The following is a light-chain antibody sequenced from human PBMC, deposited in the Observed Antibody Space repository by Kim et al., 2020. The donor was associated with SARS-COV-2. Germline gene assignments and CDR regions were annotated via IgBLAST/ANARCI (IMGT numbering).Light chain of an antibody. CDR1: QSVSSSY. V-gene: IGKV3-20*01. CDR2: GAS. J-gene: IGKJ4*01. CDR3: QQYGSSPPLT. Sequence: PGERATRSCRASQSVSSSYLAWYQQTPGQAPRLLIYGASSRATGIPDRFSGSGSGTDFTLTISRLEPEDFAVYYCQQYGSSPPLTFGGGTKVDIK.